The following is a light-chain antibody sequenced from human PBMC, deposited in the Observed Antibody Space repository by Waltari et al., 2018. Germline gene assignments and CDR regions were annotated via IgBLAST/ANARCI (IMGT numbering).Light chain of an antibody. CDR1: QSISTN. CDR2: DTS. V-gene: IGKV3-15*01. J-gene: IGKJ2*01. CDR3: QQYNNWPPLYT. Sequence: EMLMPKSPPTLPMSQGERATLSSRASQSISTNLAWYQQRPGQAPRLLIYDTSTRATGIPVKFSGSGSGTEFTLTISDLQPEDFAVYYCQQYNNWPPLYTFGQGTKLDIK.